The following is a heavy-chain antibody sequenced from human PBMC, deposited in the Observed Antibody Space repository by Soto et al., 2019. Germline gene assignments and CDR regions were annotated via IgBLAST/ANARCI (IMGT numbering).Heavy chain of an antibody. CDR3: AKDKRHGGYAGYYFDY. Sequence: EVQLVESGGGLVQPGRSLRLSCAASGFTFDDYAMHWVRQAPGKGLEWVSGISWNSGSIGYADSVKGRFTISRDNAKNSLYLQMNSLRAEDTALYYCAKDKRHGGYAGYYFDYWGQGTLVTVSS. D-gene: IGHD5-12*01. V-gene: IGHV3-9*01. J-gene: IGHJ4*02. CDR2: ISWNSGSI. CDR1: GFTFDDYA.